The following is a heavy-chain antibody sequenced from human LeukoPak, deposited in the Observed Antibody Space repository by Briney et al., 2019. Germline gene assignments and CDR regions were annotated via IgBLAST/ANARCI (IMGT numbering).Heavy chain of an antibody. CDR2: IYRDGTT. V-gene: IGHV3-66*01. J-gene: IGHJ3*01. D-gene: IGHD2-21*01. CDR1: GFTVSSNY. CDR3: ALIGVVIPPDTYDV. Sequence: GGSLRLSCAASGFTVSSNYLSWVRQAPGKGLEWVSFIYRDGTTYYADSVKGRFTISRDNSKKTLYLQMDSLRTEDTAFYYCALIGVVIPPDTYDVWGQGTLVTVSS.